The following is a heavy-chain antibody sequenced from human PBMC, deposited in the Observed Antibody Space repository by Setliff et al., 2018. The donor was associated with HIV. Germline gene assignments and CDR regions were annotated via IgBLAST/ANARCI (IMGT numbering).Heavy chain of an antibody. D-gene: IGHD2-21*02. Sequence: GGSLRLSCAASGFTFSSYAMHWVRQAPGKGLEWVAVISYDGSNKYYADSVKGRFTISRDNSKNTLYLQINSLRTEDTAMYYCARGLYCGGDCDAFDIWGQGTMVT. CDR3: ARGLYCGGDCDAFDI. J-gene: IGHJ3*02. CDR1: GFTFSSYA. V-gene: IGHV3-30*04. CDR2: ISYDGSNK.